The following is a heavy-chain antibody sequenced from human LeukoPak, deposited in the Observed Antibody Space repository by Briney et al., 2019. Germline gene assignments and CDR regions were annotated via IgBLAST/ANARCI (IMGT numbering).Heavy chain of an antibody. CDR1: GFTFSSYA. CDR2: ISSNGGNT. J-gene: IGHJ5*01. Sequence: AGGSLRLSCSASGFTFSSYAMHWVRQAPGKGLEYVSSISSNGGNTYYADSMKGRFTISRDNSKNTLYLQMSSLRADEKSAYCTVKGGVFSSNWYDYWGQGTLVSVSS. CDR3: VKGGVFSSNWYDY. V-gene: IGHV3-64D*09. D-gene: IGHD3-10*01.